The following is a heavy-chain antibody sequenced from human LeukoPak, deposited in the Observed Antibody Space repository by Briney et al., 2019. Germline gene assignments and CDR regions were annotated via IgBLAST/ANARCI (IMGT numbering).Heavy chain of an antibody. CDR1: GFTFSDYS. CDR2: ISASSGHI. D-gene: IGHD6-13*01. CDR3: ARAEYSSSWSYVYYFDN. V-gene: IGHV3-21*01. J-gene: IGHJ4*02. Sequence: GGSLRLSCAASGFTFSDYSMNWVRQAPGKGLEWVSSISASSGHIHYADSAKGRLTNSRDNAKNSLYLQMNSLRAEDTAVYYCARAEYSSSWSYVYYFDNWGQGTLVTVSS.